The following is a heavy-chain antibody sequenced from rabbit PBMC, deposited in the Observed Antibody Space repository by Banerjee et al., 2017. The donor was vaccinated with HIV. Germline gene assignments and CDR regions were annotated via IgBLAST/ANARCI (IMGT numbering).Heavy chain of an antibody. D-gene: IGHD6-1*01. CDR3: AEGSGVAGYDCGL. J-gene: IGHJ3*01. V-gene: IGHV1S45*01. CDR1: EFSFSSGYW. Sequence: GKRVELGGRRSIAKEFSFSSGYWMCLVRQAPGKGLEWIACIYTGNGNTFYASWAKGRFSISKTTSTAVTLRMASRPAADPAYYFGAEGSGVAGYDCGLWGQGTLVTVS. CDR2: IYTGNGNT.